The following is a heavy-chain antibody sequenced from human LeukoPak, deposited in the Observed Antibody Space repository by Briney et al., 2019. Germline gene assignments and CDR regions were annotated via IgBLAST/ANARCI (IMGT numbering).Heavy chain of an antibody. CDR2: INPNSGGT. J-gene: IGHJ4*02. CDR1: GYTFTGYY. D-gene: IGHD3-10*01. V-gene: IGHV1-2*02. Sequence: ASVKVSCKASGYTFTGYYMHWVRQAPGQGPEWMGWINPNSGGTNYAQKFQGRVTMTRDTSISTAYMELSRLRSDDTAVYYCARDPGDTYYFDYWGQGTLVAVSS. CDR3: ARDPGDTYYFDY.